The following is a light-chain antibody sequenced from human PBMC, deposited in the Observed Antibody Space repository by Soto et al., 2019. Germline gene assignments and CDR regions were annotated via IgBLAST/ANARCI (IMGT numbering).Light chain of an antibody. Sequence: DIQMTQSPSTLSASVGDRVNITCRASQSISSWLAWYQQKPGKAPNLLIYKASSLESGVPSRFSGSGSGTEFTLTISSLQPDDLATYYCQQYNSAPWTFGQGTKVEIK. J-gene: IGKJ1*01. CDR2: KAS. V-gene: IGKV1-5*03. CDR3: QQYNSAPWT. CDR1: QSISSW.